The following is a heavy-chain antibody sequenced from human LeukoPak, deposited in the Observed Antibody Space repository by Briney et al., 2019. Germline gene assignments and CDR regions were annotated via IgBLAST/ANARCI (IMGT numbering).Heavy chain of an antibody. CDR3: ARDHGSLPMDV. Sequence: PSQTLSLTCAVSGASMSGGGYSWNWIRQPPGKGLEWIGSIFYSGSTYYNPSVKSRVTMSVDTSKNQFSLRLSSVTAADTAVYYCARDHGSLPMDVWGQGTTVTVSS. J-gene: IGHJ6*02. CDR1: GASMSGGGYS. V-gene: IGHV4-30-2*01. CDR2: IFYSGST.